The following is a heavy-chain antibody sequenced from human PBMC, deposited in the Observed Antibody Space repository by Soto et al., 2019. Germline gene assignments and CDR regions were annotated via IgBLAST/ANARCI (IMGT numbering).Heavy chain of an antibody. CDR2: INHSGST. Sequence: PSETLSLTCAAYGGSFSGYYWSWIRQPPGKGLEWIGEINHSGSTNYNPSLKSRVTISVDTSKNQFSLKLSSVTAADTAVYYCARGLDYDFWSGYRNWFAPWGQGTLVTVSS. CDR1: GGSFSGYY. D-gene: IGHD3-3*01. CDR3: ARGLDYDFWSGYRNWFAP. V-gene: IGHV4-34*01. J-gene: IGHJ5*02.